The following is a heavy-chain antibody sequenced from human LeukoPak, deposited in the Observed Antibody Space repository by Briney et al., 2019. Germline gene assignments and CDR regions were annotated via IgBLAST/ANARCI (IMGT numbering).Heavy chain of an antibody. V-gene: IGHV1-18*04. CDR3: ARGIDGMVRGVIPLGY. D-gene: IGHD3-10*01. Sequence: ASVKVSCKASGYTFTGYYMHWVRQAPGQGLEWMGGIIPIFGTANYAQKLQGRVTMTTDTSTSTAYMELRSLRSDDTAVYYCARGIDGMVRGVIPLGYWGQGTLVTVSS. CDR2: IIPIFGTA. CDR1: GYTFTGYY. J-gene: IGHJ4*02.